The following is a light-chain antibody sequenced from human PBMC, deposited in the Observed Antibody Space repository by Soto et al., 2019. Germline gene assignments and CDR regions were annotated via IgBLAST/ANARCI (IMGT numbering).Light chain of an antibody. J-gene: IGKJ4*01. Sequence: EAVMTQSPATLSVSPGERATLSCRASQSVSSNLAWYQQKPGQAPRLLIYEASTRATGVPARFSGSGSGAEFTLTISSLQSEDFAVYYWQQFNNWPLTFGGGTKVEIK. CDR3: QQFNNWPLT. CDR1: QSVSSN. CDR2: EAS. V-gene: IGKV3-15*01.